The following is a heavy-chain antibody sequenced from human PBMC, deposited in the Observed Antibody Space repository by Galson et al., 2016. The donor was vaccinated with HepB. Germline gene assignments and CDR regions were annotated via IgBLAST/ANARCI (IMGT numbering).Heavy chain of an antibody. CDR1: GYTLTYGY. CDR2: ITPFNGNT. Sequence: SVKVSCKDSGYTLTYGYLHWVRQAPGQALEWMGWITPFNGNTNYAQNFQDRVTITRDSSVSTTYMELNSLRSDDTAMYFCATDYDGDSGDAFHIWGQGTMVTVSS. D-gene: IGHD4-23*01. V-gene: IGHV1-45*02. J-gene: IGHJ3*02. CDR3: ATDYDGDSGDAFHI.